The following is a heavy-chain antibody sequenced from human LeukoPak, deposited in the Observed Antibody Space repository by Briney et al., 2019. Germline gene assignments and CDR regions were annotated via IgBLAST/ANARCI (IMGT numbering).Heavy chain of an antibody. Sequence: ASVKVSCKASGYSFADYNMHWVRQAPGQGLECMGWIKPNSGGTRSAQKFQGRVTMTRDTSISTAYMELSSLKYDDTAVYYCATNILVRDIINWFDPWGQGILVTVSS. CDR3: ATNILVRDIINWFDP. J-gene: IGHJ5*02. CDR2: IKPNSGGT. V-gene: IGHV1-2*02. D-gene: IGHD3-10*01. CDR1: GYSFADYN.